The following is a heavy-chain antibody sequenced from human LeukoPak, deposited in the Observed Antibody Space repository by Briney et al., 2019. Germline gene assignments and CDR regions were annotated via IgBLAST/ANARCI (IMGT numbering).Heavy chain of an antibody. CDR3: ARESIAARLSRTHFDY. CDR2: IWYEGSNK. CDR1: GFTFSSYG. J-gene: IGHJ4*02. D-gene: IGHD6-6*01. Sequence: PGGSLRLSCAASGFTFSSYGMHWVRQAPGKGLEWVAVIWYEGSNKYYADSVKGRFTISRDNSKNTLYLQMNSLRAEDTAVYYCARESIAARLSRTHFDYWGQGTLVTVSS. V-gene: IGHV3-33*01.